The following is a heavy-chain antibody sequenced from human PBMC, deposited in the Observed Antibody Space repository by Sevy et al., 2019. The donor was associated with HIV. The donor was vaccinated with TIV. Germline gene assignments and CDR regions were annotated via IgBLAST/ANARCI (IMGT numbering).Heavy chain of an antibody. CDR3: VRFMVRGIIDY. V-gene: IGHV3-11*01. D-gene: IGHD3-10*01. CDR1: GFTFSDYY. CDR2: FRSSGTTI. J-gene: IGHJ4*02. Sequence: GGSLRLSCAASGFTFSDYYMSWIRQAPGKGLECLSYFRSSGTTIYYADSVKGRFTISRDNGKNSLYLQMNSLRAEDTALYYCVRFMVRGIIDYWGQGTLVTVSS.